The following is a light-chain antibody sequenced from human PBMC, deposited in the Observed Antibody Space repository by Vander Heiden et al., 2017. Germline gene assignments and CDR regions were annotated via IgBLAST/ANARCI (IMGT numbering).Light chain of an antibody. CDR3: QQSDSPPVT. J-gene: IGKJ1*01. CDR2: AAS. V-gene: IGKV1-39*01. CDR1: QSIRSY. Sequence: DIQMTQSPSSLSASVGDRVTITCRASQSIRSYLNWFQQKPGKAPKLLIYAASSLPSGVPSRFRGSGSGTDFTLTISSLQPEDFATYFCQQSDSPPVTFGQGTKVEIK.